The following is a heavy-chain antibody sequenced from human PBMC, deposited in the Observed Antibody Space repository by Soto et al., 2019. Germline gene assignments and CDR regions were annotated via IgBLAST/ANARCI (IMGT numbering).Heavy chain of an antibody. J-gene: IGHJ4*02. Sequence: QVQLVESGGGVVQPGRSLRLSCAASGFTFSSYGMHWVRQAPGKGLEWVAVIGYDGSNKYYADSVKGRFTISRDNSKNTLYLQMNSLRAEDTAVYYCARDPSPYGDYPFDYWGQGTLVTVSS. CDR2: IGYDGSNK. D-gene: IGHD4-17*01. V-gene: IGHV3-33*01. CDR3: ARDPSPYGDYPFDY. CDR1: GFTFSSYG.